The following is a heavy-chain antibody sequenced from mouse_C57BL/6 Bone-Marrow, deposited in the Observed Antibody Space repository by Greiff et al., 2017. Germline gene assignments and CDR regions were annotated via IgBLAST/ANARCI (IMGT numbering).Heavy chain of an antibody. Sequence: EVQLQQSGAELVRPGASVKLSCTASGFNIKDDYMHWVKQRPEQGLEWIGWIDPENGDTEYASKFQGKATITADTSSSTAYLQLSSLTSEDTAVYYCTTPYDYDDPRGFAYWGQGTLVTVSA. D-gene: IGHD2-4*01. J-gene: IGHJ3*01. CDR2: IDPENGDT. CDR3: TTPYDYDDPRGFAY. V-gene: IGHV14-4*01. CDR1: GFNIKDDY.